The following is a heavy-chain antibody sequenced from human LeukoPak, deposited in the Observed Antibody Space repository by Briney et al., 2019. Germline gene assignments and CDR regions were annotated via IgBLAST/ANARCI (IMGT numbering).Heavy chain of an antibody. CDR3: AKEVVMGETNYFYYGMDV. J-gene: IGHJ6*02. CDR1: GFNFRGYP. Sequence: GGSLRLSCAASGFNFRGYPMSWVRQAQGKGLEWVSSISGSGARSHYAESVRGRFTISRDNAQNTLQLQMNSLRAEDTAVYYCAKEVVMGETNYFYYGMDVWGQGTTVTVSS. V-gene: IGHV3-23*01. D-gene: IGHD1-26*01. CDR2: ISGSGARS.